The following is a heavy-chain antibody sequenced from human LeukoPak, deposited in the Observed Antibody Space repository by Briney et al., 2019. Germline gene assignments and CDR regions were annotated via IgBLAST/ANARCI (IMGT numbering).Heavy chain of an antibody. CDR2: ISAYNGNT. D-gene: IGHD1-20*01. CDR1: GYTFTSYG. J-gene: IGHJ4*02. CDR3: ARDPGVRNWNGPQFDY. Sequence: ASVKVSCKASGYTFTSYGISWVRQAPGQGLEWMGWISAYNGNTNYAQKLQGRVTMTTDTSTSTAYMELRSLRSDDTAVYYGARDPGVRNWNGPQFDYWGQGTLVTVSS. V-gene: IGHV1-18*01.